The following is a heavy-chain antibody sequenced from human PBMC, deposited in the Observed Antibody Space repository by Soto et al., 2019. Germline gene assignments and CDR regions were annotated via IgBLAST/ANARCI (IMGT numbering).Heavy chain of an antibody. J-gene: IGHJ4*02. V-gene: IGHV1-3*04. CDR2: INTGDGNT. Sequence: QVQLVQSGAEVKKAGASVKISCKASGYTFTHFAIQWLRQAPGQRLEGMGRINTGDGNTKYSENFQGRVTFTSDTSATTAYKELNSLIFEETAVYYCAREDGRSLINVFDNWGQGTLVTVS. D-gene: IGHD2-15*01. CDR1: GYTFTHFA. CDR3: AREDGRSLINVFDN.